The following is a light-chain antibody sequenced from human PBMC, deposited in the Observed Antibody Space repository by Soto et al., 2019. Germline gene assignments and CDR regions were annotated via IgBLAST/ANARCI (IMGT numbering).Light chain of an antibody. J-gene: IGLJ3*02. Sequence: QSALTQPPSASRSPGQSVTISCTGTSSDVGDYNYVSWYQQHPGKAPKLMIYEVTKRPSGVPDRFSGSKSGNTASLTVSGLQAEDEADYYCSSSAGSNNLGVFGGGTKLTVL. CDR1: SSDVGDYNY. V-gene: IGLV2-8*02. CDR3: SSSAGSNNLGV. CDR2: EVT.